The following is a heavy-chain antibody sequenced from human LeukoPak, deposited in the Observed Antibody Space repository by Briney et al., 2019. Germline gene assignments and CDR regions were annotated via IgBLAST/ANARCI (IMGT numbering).Heavy chain of an antibody. Sequence: PGGSPRLSCAASGFTFSNYGMHWVRQAPGEGLEWVAFTRYDVINKYYADSVKGRFTISRDNSKNTLYLQMNSLRPEDTAVYYCAKDNYGLADYWGQGTLVTVSS. CDR3: AKDNYGLADY. V-gene: IGHV3-30*02. CDR1: GFTFSNYG. CDR2: TRYDVINK. J-gene: IGHJ4*02. D-gene: IGHD3-10*01.